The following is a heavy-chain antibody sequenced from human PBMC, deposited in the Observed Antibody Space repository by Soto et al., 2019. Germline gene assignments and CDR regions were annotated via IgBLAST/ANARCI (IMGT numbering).Heavy chain of an antibody. CDR2: ISGSGGST. Sequence: EVQLLESGGGLVQPGGSLRLSCAASGFTFSSYAMSWVRQAPGKGLEWVSAISGSGGSTYYADSVKGRFTISRDNSKNTLYLQMNSRRVEDTAVYYCANLGGDVLRYFDWLIDYWGQGTLVTVSS. V-gene: IGHV3-23*01. CDR1: GFTFSSYA. D-gene: IGHD3-9*01. J-gene: IGHJ4*02. CDR3: ANLGGDVLRYFDWLIDY.